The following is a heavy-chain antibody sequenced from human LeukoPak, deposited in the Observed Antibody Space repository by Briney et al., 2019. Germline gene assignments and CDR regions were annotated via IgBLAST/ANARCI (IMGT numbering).Heavy chain of an antibody. V-gene: IGHV4-31*03. CDR1: GGSISSGGYY. J-gene: IGHJ4*02. Sequence: SQTLSLTCTVSGGSISSGGYYWSWIRQHPGKGLEWIEYIYYSGSTYYNPSLKSRVTISVDTSKNQFSLKLSSVTAADTAVYYCARVVRGYSYGYVVDYWGQGTLVTVSS. CDR2: IYYSGST. D-gene: IGHD5-18*01. CDR3: ARVVRGYSYGYVVDY.